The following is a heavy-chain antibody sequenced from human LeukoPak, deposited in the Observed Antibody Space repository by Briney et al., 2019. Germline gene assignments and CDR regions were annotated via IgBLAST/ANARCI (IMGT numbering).Heavy chain of an antibody. CDR3: ARVRCSSTSCYSSFDP. J-gene: IGHJ5*02. CDR1: GGTFSSYA. D-gene: IGHD2-2*01. Sequence: SVKVSCKASGGTFSSYAISWVRQAPGQGLEWMGRIIPILGIANYAQKFQGRVTITADKSTSTAYMELSSLRSEETAVYYCARVRCSSTSCYSSFDPWGQGTLVTVSS. CDR2: IIPILGIA. V-gene: IGHV1-69*04.